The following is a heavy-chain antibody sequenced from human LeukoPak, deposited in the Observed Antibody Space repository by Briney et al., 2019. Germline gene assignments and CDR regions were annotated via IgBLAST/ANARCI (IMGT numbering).Heavy chain of an antibody. J-gene: IGHJ6*02. CDR3: ARHNSITIFGVVLYYGMDV. Sequence: SETLSLTCTVSGGSISSYYWSWIRQPPGKGLEWIGYIYYSGTTNYNPSLKSRVTISVDTSKNQFSLKLSSVTAADTAVYYCARHNSITIFGVVLYYGMDVWGQGTTVTVSS. CDR2: IYYSGTT. D-gene: IGHD3-3*01. CDR1: GGSISSYY. V-gene: IGHV4-59*08.